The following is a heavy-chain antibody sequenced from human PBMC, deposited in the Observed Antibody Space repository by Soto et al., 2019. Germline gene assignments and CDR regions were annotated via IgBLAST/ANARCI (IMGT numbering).Heavy chain of an antibody. V-gene: IGHV4-4*07. Sequence: XGTLSLTCTVSGGSISSYHWSGIRQSAGKGLEWIGRIYTSGNTHYNPSLKSRVTVSIDTSKNQFFLTVNSVTAADSAVYYCARESGDNWDYEAYWGQGTPVTVSS. CDR2: IYTSGNT. CDR3: ARESGDNWDYEAY. J-gene: IGHJ4*02. CDR1: GGSISSYH. D-gene: IGHD1-7*01.